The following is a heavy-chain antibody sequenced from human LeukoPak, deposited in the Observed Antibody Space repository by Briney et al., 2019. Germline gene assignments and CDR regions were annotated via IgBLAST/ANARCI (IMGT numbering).Heavy chain of an antibody. V-gene: IGHV3-74*01. Sequence: GGSLRPSCAASGFTFSSHWMHWVRQAPGEGLVWVSRVNGPGDWTHYADSVRGRFIISRDNAENTISLQMNNLRAEDTAVYFCAREVFEGQRQSDAFDVWGQGTMVTVSS. CDR1: GFTFSSHW. CDR2: VNGPGDWT. J-gene: IGHJ3*01. CDR3: AREVFEGQRQSDAFDV. D-gene: IGHD6-25*01.